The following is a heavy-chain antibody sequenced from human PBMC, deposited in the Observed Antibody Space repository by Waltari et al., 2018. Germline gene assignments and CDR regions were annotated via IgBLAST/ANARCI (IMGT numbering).Heavy chain of an antibody. CDR2: LYYRGST. CDR1: GDSLSISSTFY. J-gene: IGHJ4*02. Sequence: QLQLQESGPRLVRPSETLSLTCTVFGDSLSISSTFYCGWTRQPPGKGPEWLGTLYYRGSTYYNPSLGSRVSMSIDTSKNQFSLTLNSVTAADTAVYYCARFRPADYYPHVRFDSWGKGSLVTVSS. D-gene: IGHD3-9*01. V-gene: IGHV4-39*01. CDR3: ARFRPADYYPHVRFDS.